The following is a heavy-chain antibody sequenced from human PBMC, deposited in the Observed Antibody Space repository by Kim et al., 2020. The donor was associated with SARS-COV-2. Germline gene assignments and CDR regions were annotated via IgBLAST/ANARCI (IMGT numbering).Heavy chain of an antibody. CDR2: INHSGST. D-gene: IGHD3-10*01. J-gene: IGHJ4*02. CDR1: GGSFSGYY. Sequence: SETLSLTCAVYGGSFSGYYWSWIRQPPGKGLEWIGEINHSGSTNYNPSLKSRVTISVDTSKNQFSLKLSSVTAADTAVYYCARVYGSGIPTLGKARGRYYFDYWGQGTLVTVSS. CDR3: ARVYGSGIPTLGKARGRYYFDY. V-gene: IGHV4-34*01.